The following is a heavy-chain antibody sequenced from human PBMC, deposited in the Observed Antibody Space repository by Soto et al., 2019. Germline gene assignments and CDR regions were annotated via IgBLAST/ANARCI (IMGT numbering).Heavy chain of an antibody. CDR3: AKAVAAAGQYDASDI. CDR2: ISYDGSNK. V-gene: IGHV3-30*18. D-gene: IGHD6-13*01. J-gene: IGHJ3*02. CDR1: GFTFSSYG. Sequence: PGGSLRLSCAASGFTFSSYGMHWVRQAPGKGLEWVAVISYDGSNKYYADSVKGRFTISRDNSKNTLYLQMNSLRAEDTAVYYCAKAVAAAGQYDASDIWGQGTMVTVSS.